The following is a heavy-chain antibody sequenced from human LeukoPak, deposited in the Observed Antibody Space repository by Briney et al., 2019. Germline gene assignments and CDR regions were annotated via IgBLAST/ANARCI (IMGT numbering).Heavy chain of an antibody. CDR3: ARAVTGNYYDTSGYYYFDY. D-gene: IGHD3-22*01. Sequence: PSETLSLTCTVSGGSISSGDYYWSWLRQPPGKGLEWIGYIYYSGSTYYNPSLKSRVTISVDTSKNQFSLNLSSVTAADTAVYYCARAVTGNYYDTSGYYYFDYWGQGTLVTVSS. CDR1: GGSISSGDYY. CDR2: IYYSGST. J-gene: IGHJ4*02. V-gene: IGHV4-30-4*01.